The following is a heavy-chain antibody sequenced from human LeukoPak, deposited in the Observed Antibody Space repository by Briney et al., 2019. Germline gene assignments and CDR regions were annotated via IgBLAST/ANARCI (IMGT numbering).Heavy chain of an antibody. J-gene: IGHJ6*03. D-gene: IGHD3-3*01. CDR1: GGTFSSYA. V-gene: IGHV1-69*05. CDR3: ASGRGIRFTMDV. Sequence: EASVKVSCKASGGTFSSYAISWVRQAPGQGLEWMGGIIPIFGTANYAQKFQGRVTITTDESTSTAYMELSSLRSEDTAVYCCASGRGIRFTMDVWGKGTTVTVSS. CDR2: IIPIFGTA.